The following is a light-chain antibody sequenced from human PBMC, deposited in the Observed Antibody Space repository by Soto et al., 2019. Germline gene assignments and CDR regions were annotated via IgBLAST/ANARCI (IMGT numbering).Light chain of an antibody. CDR1: QSVSRRY. J-gene: IGKJ2*01. V-gene: IGKV3-20*01. CDR3: LQYDTSPPRYT. CDR2: GPS. Sequence: EVVLTQSPGTLSLSPGERATLSCRASQSVSRRYLAWYQQKPGQAPRLLIFGPSSRATGIPDRFSGSGSGTDFTLTISSLEPEDFAVYYCLQYDTSPPRYTFGQGTKQEIK.